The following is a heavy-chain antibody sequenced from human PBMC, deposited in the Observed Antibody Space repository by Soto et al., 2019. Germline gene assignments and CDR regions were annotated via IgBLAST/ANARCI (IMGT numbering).Heavy chain of an antibody. CDR1: GFTFSSYG. J-gene: IGHJ2*01. Sequence: QVQLVESGGGVVQPGRSLRLSCAASGFTFSSYGLHWVRQAPGKGLEWVAVISDDGRNKYYADPVKGRFTISRDNSKNTLYLQMSSLRAEDTAVYYCAKSGYCSGGNCQWYFGLWGRGTLVTVSS. CDR3: AKSGYCSGGNCQWYFGL. V-gene: IGHV3-30*18. D-gene: IGHD2-15*01. CDR2: ISDDGRNK.